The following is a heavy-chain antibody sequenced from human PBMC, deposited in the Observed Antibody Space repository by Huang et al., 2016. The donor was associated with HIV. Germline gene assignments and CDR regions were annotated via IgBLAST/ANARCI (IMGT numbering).Heavy chain of an antibody. V-gene: IGHV4-39*01. D-gene: IGHD6-13*01. Sequence: QLQLQESGPGQVKPSETLSLTCTVSGDFISSTNYYWGWIRQSPGKGLEWFGSVYQRGSTNYYPSLKSRVTLSLDTSRNQFSLRLNSVTAADTALYYCASQHIGAAATWFWGRGTQVAVSA. CDR2: VYQRGST. CDR1: GDFISSTNYY. CDR3: ASQHIGAAATWF. J-gene: IGHJ4*02.